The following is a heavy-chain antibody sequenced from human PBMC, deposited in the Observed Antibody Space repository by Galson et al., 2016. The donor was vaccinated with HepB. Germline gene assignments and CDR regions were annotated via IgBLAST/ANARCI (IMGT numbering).Heavy chain of an antibody. D-gene: IGHD1-20*01. J-gene: IGHJ4*02. Sequence: PALVKPTQTVTLTCTFSGFSLSTSGVGVGWIRQPPGKALEWLALIYWDDDKRYSPSLKSRLTITKDSSKNHVVLTMARVDPVDTGTYYCAHISGRAGFRVFDYWGQGTLVTVSS. V-gene: IGHV2-5*02. CDR2: IYWDDDK. CDR1: GFSLSTSGVG. CDR3: AHISGRAGFRVFDY.